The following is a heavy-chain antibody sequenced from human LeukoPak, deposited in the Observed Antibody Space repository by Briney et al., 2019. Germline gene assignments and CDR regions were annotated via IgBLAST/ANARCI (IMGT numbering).Heavy chain of an antibody. CDR1: GGTFSSYA. V-gene: IGHV1-69*05. J-gene: IGHJ5*02. CDR2: IIPIFGTA. CDR3: ASFNAGRYCSSTSCGGVWFDP. D-gene: IGHD2-2*01. Sequence: GASVKVSCKASGGTFSSYAISWVRQAPGQGLEWMGGIIPIFGTANYAQKFQGRVTITTDESTSTAYMELSSLRSEDTAVYYCASFNAGRYCSSTSCGGVWFDPWGQGTLVTVSS.